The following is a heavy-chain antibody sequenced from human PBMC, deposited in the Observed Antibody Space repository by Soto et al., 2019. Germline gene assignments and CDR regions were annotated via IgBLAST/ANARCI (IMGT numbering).Heavy chain of an antibody. CDR3: ARDPTIFGVVIMYGMDV. CDR1: GFTFSSYS. CDR2: ISSSSSYI. J-gene: IGHJ6*02. Sequence: GGSLRLSCAASGFTFSSYSMNWVRQAPGKGLEWVSSISSSSSYIYYADSVKGRFTISRDNAKNSLYLQMNSLRAEDTAVYYCARDPTIFGVVIMYGMDVWGQGTTVTVSS. D-gene: IGHD3-3*01. V-gene: IGHV3-21*01.